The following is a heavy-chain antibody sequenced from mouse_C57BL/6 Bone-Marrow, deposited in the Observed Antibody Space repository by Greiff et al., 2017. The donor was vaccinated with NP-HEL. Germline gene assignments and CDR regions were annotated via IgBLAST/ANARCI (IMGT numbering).Heavy chain of an antibody. Sequence: QVQLQQPGAELVKPGASVKMSCKASGYTFTSYWITWVKQRPGQGLEWIGDIYPGSGSTNYNEKFKGKATLTVDTSSSTAYMQLSSLTSEDAEVYYCERRLYGSSYGFAYWGQGTLVTVSA. CDR2: IYPGSGST. V-gene: IGHV1-55*01. J-gene: IGHJ3*01. CDR1: GYTFTSYW. CDR3: ERRLYGSSYGFAY. D-gene: IGHD1-1*01.